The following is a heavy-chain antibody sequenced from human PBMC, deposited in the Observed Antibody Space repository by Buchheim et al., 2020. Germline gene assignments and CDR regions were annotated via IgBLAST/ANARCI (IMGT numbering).Heavy chain of an antibody. CDR2: INPNSVGT. D-gene: IGHD1-26*01. CDR3: ARDLRWELPRAWFDP. CDR1: GYTFTGYY. J-gene: IGHJ5*02. V-gene: IGHV1-2*02. Sequence: QVQLVQSGAEVKKPGASVKVSCKASGYTFTGYYMHWVRQAPGQGLEWMGWINPNSVGTNYAQKFQGRVTMTRDTSISTAYMELSRLRSDDTAVYYCARDLRWELPRAWFDPWGQGTL.